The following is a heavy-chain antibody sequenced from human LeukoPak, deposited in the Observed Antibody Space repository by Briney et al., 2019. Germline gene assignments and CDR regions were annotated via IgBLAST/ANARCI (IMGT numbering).Heavy chain of an antibody. J-gene: IGHJ4*02. CDR3: ARAGGGYSYDY. V-gene: IGHV4-59*01. CDR1: GGSISSYY. D-gene: IGHD5-18*01. Sequence: SETLSLTCTVSGGSISSYYWSWIRQPPGKGLEWIGYIYYSGYTNYNPSLKSRVTISADTSKNQISLKLSSVTAADTAVYYCARAGGGYSYDYWGQGTLVTVSS. CDR2: IYYSGYT.